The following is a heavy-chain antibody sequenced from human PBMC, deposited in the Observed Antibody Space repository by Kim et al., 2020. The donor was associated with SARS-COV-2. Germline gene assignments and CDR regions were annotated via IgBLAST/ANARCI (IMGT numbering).Heavy chain of an antibody. Sequence: GGSLRLSCAASGFTFSSYGMHWVRQAPGKGLEWVAVIWYDGSNKYYADSVKGRFTISRDNSKNTLYLQMNSLRAEDTAVYYCARDLDYYDSSDLFDYWGQGTLVTVSS. CDR1: GFTFSSYG. D-gene: IGHD3-22*01. V-gene: IGHV3-33*01. CDR2: IWYDGSNK. CDR3: ARDLDYYDSSDLFDY. J-gene: IGHJ4*02.